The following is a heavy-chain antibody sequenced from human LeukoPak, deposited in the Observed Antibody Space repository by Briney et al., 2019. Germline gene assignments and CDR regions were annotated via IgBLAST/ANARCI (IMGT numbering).Heavy chain of an antibody. CDR3: AKGIRYFDWLFDY. CDR2: ISGSGGST. V-gene: IGHV3-23*01. Sequence: GGSLRLSCAASGFTFSSYGMSWVRQAPGKGLEWVSAISGSGGSTYYADSVKGRFTISRDSSKNTLYLQMNSLRAEDTAVYYCAKGIRYFDWLFDYWGQGTLVTVSS. CDR1: GFTFSSYG. D-gene: IGHD3-9*01. J-gene: IGHJ4*02.